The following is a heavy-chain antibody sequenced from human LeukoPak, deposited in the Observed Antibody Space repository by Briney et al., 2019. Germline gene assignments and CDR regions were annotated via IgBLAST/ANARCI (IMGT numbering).Heavy chain of an antibody. Sequence: SVKVSCKASGGTFSSYAISWVQQAPGQGLEWMGGIIPIFGTANYAQKFQGRVTITADESTSTAYMELSSLRSEDTAVYYCASGSVSSGYYPMLDGMDVWGQGTTVTVSS. CDR3: ASGSVSSGYYPMLDGMDV. V-gene: IGHV1-69*13. J-gene: IGHJ6*02. D-gene: IGHD3-22*01. CDR2: IIPIFGTA. CDR1: GGTFSSYA.